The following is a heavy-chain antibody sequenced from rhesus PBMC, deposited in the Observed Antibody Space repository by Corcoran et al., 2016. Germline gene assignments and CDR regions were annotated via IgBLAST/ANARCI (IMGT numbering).Heavy chain of an antibody. V-gene: IGHV4-80*01. D-gene: IGHD6-31*01. Sequence: QVQLQESGPGVVKPSETLSLTCVVPAASIRSSWWSWIRPPPGKGLEWIGEINGSSGSTDYNPALKSRVTSSKDASKNQFSLKLTSVTAADTAVYYCARVIRYSSGWYYFDYWGQGVLVTVSS. CDR2: INGSSGST. CDR3: ARVIRYSSGWYYFDY. CDR1: AASIRSSW. J-gene: IGHJ4*01.